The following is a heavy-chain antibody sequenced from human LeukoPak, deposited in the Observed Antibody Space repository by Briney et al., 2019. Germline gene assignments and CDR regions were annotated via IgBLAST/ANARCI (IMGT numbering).Heavy chain of an antibody. V-gene: IGHV1-18*01. CDR3: ARVRSSGYYYGPSDFDY. Sequence: ASVKVSCKASGYTFTSYGISWVRQAPGQGLEWMGWISAYNGNTNYAQKLQGRVTMTTDTSTSTAYMELRSLRSDDTAVYYCARVRSSGYYYGPSDFDYWGQGTLVTVSS. CDR2: ISAYNGNT. CDR1: GYTFTSYG. J-gene: IGHJ4*02. D-gene: IGHD3-22*01.